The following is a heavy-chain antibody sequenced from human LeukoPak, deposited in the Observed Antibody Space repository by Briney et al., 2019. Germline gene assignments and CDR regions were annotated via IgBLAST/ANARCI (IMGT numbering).Heavy chain of an antibody. CDR2: MNKDGSEE. J-gene: IGHJ6*02. V-gene: IGHV3-7*03. CDR3: ARNNDTDV. Sequence: PGGSLRLSCTASGFIFSGSWMAWIRQAPGKGPEWVANMNKDGSEEYYVDSVKGRFTIFKDTAKNSLYLQMNNLRVEDTALYYCARNNDTDVWGQGTTVVVSS. D-gene: IGHD1/OR15-1a*01. CDR1: GFIFSGSW.